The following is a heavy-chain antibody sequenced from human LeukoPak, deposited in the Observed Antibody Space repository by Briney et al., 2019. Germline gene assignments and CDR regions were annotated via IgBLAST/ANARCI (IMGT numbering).Heavy chain of an antibody. D-gene: IGHD1-14*01. CDR3: AKATGYLL. Sequence: PGGSLRLSCAVSGFTFSSYAMSWVRQAPGKGLEWVSTISNSDGTTYYADSVKGRFTISRDDSENTLSLQMNSLRAEDTAVYYCAKATGYLLWGQGTQVTVSS. J-gene: IGHJ4*02. CDR2: ISNSDGTT. CDR1: GFTFSSYA. V-gene: IGHV3-23*01.